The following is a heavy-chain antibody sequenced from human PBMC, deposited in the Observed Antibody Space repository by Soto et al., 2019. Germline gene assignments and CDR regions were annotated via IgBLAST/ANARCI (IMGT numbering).Heavy chain of an antibody. D-gene: IGHD3-10*01. V-gene: IGHV4-30-4*01. CDR3: ARDVITMVRRVTPHPTRYYYYYGMDV. CDR2: IYYSGST. CDR1: GGSISRGDYD. J-gene: IGHJ6*02. Sequence: PSLTCTVSGGSISRGDYDWSWIRQPPGKGLEWIGYIYYSGSTYYNPSLKSRVTISVDTSKNQFSLKLSSVTAADTAVYYCARDVITMVRRVTPHPTRYYYYYGMDVWGQGTTVTVSS.